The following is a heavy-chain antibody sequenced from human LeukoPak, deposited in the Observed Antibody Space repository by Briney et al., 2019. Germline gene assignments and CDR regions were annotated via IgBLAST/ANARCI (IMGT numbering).Heavy chain of an antibody. D-gene: IGHD5-12*01. CDR3: ARGVATIRYYYYYYYMDV. V-gene: IGHV1-18*01. J-gene: IGHJ6*03. CDR1: GYTFTSYG. Sequence: ASVKVSCKASGYTFTSYGISWVRQAPGQGLEWMGWISAYNGNTNYAQKLQGRVTMTTDTSTSTAYMELRSLRSDDTAVYYCARGVATIRYYYYYYYMDVWGKGTTVTVPS. CDR2: ISAYNGNT.